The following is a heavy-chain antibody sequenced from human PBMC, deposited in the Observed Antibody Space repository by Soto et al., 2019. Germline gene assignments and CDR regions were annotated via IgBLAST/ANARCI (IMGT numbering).Heavy chain of an antibody. CDR3: TTRGKLVTMVRGADDAFDI. J-gene: IGHJ3*02. D-gene: IGHD3-10*01. CDR1: GFTFSNAW. CDR2: IKSKTDGGTT. Sequence: GGSLRLSCAASGFTFSNAWMSWVRQAPGKGLEWVGRIKSKTDGGTTDYAAPVKGRFTISRDDSKNTLYLQMNSLKTEDTAVYYCTTRGKLVTMVRGADDAFDIWGQGTMVTVSS. V-gene: IGHV3-15*01.